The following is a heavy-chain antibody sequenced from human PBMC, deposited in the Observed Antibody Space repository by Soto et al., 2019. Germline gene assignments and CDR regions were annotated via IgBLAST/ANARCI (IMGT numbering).Heavy chain of an antibody. D-gene: IGHD6-13*01. CDR3: ARFLSERLVPSWFDP. CDR1: GFTFSDYY. CDR2: ISSSSSYT. Sequence: PGGSLRLSCAASGFTFSDYYMSWIRQAPGKGLEWVSYISSSSSYTNYADSVKGRFTISRDNAKNSLYLQMNSLRAEDTAVYYCARFLSERLVPSWFDPWGQGTLVTVSS. J-gene: IGHJ5*02. V-gene: IGHV3-11*06.